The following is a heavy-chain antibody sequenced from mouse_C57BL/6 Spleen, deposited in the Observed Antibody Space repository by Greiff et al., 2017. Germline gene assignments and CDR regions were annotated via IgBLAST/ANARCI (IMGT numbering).Heavy chain of an antibody. D-gene: IGHD1-1*01. CDR2: ISYDGSN. Sequence: EVQLQQSGPGLVKPSQSLSLTCSVTGYSITSGYYWNWIRQFPGNQLEWMGYISYDGSNNYNPSLPNRISITRETSKNQFFLKVNSMTTEDTATYYCARDGSSSWFAYWGQGTLVTVSA. V-gene: IGHV3-6*01. J-gene: IGHJ3*01. CDR1: GYSITSGYY. CDR3: ARDGSSSWFAY.